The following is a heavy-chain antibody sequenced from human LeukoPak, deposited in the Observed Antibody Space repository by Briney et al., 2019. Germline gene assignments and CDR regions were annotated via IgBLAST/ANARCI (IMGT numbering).Heavy chain of an antibody. Sequence: PSETLSLTCGVYGESLSGYYWSWIRRPPGNGLEWMGEINHSGSANYNPSLKSRVTISVDTSKNQFSLNLNSVTAADTAVYFCARIGAHYYYYYMDVWGKGTTVTVSS. D-gene: IGHD3-16*01. CDR2: INHSGSA. CDR3: ARIGAHYYYYYMDV. CDR1: GESLSGYY. V-gene: IGHV4-34*01. J-gene: IGHJ6*03.